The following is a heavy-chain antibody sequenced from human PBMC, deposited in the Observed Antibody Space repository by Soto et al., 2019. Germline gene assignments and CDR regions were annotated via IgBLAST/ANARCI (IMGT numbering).Heavy chain of an antibody. J-gene: IGHJ4*02. Sequence: GGSLRLSCAASGFTFSSYGMHWVRQAPGKGLEWVAVISYDGSNKYYADSVKGRFTISRDNSKNTLYLQMNSLRAEDTAVYYCAKGGRGIQLWSLDYWGQGTLVTV. CDR3: AKGGRGIQLWSLDY. CDR1: GFTFSSYG. D-gene: IGHD5-18*01. V-gene: IGHV3-30*18. CDR2: ISYDGSNK.